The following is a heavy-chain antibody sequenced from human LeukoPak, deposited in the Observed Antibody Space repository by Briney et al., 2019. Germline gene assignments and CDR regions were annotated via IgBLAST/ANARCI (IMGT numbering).Heavy chain of an antibody. Sequence: SETLSLTCSVSGGSISSYYWSWIRQPPGKGLEWIGYIYYSGSTNYNPSLKSRVTISVDTSKNQFSLKLRSLTAADTAVYYCARHVGYGNNWFDPWGQGTLVTVSS. V-gene: IGHV4-59*08. CDR2: IYYSGST. CDR1: GGSISSYY. J-gene: IGHJ5*02. CDR3: ARHVGYGNNWFDP. D-gene: IGHD5-18*01.